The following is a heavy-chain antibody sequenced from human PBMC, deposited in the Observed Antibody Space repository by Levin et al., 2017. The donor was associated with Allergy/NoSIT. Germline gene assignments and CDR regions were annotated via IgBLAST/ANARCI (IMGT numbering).Heavy chain of an antibody. Sequence: GGSLRLSCAASGFTFSTAWMNWVRQAPGKGLEWVGRIKSKTDGGTTDYAAPVKGRFTISRDDSKNTLYLQMNSLKTEDTAIYYCTTDRYGGYSIGDVWGQGTTVTVSS. CDR1: GFTFSTAW. CDR3: TTDRYGGYSIGDV. D-gene: IGHD5-18*01. J-gene: IGHJ6*02. V-gene: IGHV3-15*01. CDR2: IKSKTDGGTT.